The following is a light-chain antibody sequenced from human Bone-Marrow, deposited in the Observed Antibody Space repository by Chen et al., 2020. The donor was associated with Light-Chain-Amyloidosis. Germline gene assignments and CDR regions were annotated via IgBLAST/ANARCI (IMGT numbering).Light chain of an antibody. CDR3: TSYTVTNTLV. Sequence: QSALTQPASVSGSPGQSITISCTGTSSDVGGDNHVSWYQQHPDKAPKIIIYEVTNRPSWDPDRFSGSNSDNTASLTLSWLPTEDEADYFCTSYTVTNTLVFGSGTRVTVL. V-gene: IGLV2-14*01. J-gene: IGLJ1*01. CDR1: SSDVGGDNH. CDR2: EVT.